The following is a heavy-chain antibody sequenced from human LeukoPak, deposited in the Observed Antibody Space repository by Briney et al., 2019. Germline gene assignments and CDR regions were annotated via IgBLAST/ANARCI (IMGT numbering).Heavy chain of an antibody. CDR2: IYYSGST. D-gene: IGHD5-18*01. V-gene: IGHV4-39*07. CDR1: GGSISSSSYY. J-gene: IGHJ4*02. Sequence: SETLSLTCTVSGGSISSSSYYWGWIRQPPGKGLEWIGSIYYSGSTYYNPSLKSRVTISVDTSKNQFSLKLSSVTAADTAVYYCASHQRKRGYSYGYYFDYWGQGTLVTVSS. CDR3: ASHQRKRGYSYGYYFDY.